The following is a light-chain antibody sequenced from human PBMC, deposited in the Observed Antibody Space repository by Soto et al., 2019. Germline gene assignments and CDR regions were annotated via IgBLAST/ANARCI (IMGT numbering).Light chain of an antibody. J-gene: IGLJ1*01. Sequence: LTKPASVDGSPGQSITISCTGTSSDFGSYNLVSWYQQHPGKAPKLMIYEDSKRPSGVSNRFSGSKSGNTASLTISGLQAEDDADYYCCSYAGSSTYVFGTGTKVTVL. CDR1: SSDFGSYNL. CDR3: CSYAGSSTYV. V-gene: IGLV2-23*01. CDR2: EDS.